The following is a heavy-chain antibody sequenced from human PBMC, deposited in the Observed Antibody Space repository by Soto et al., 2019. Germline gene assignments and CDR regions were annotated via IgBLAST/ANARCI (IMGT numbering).Heavy chain of an antibody. CDR2: INPDGRER. V-gene: IGHV3-7*01. Sequence: GGSLRLSCAASGFTFTNYWTSWVRQAPGMGLEWVANINPDGRERYYVDSVKGRFTISRDNAKNSLYLQMNSLRAEDTAVYFFARGLEEWQARSFYYYMDVWGKGTTVTVSS. D-gene: IGHD3-3*01. J-gene: IGHJ6*03. CDR1: GFTFTNYW. CDR3: ARGLEEWQARSFYYYMDV.